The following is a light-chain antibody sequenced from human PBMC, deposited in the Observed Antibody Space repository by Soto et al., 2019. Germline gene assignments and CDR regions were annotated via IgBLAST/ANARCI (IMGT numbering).Light chain of an antibody. CDR2: DVS. Sequence: QSVLTQPASVSESPGQSITISCTGTSSDVGGYNFVSWYQQHPGKAPKLMIYDVSHRPSGISNRFSGSKSGNTASLTISGLQTEDEADYYCCSYARGDTYVFGTGTKVTVL. CDR3: CSYARGDTYV. J-gene: IGLJ1*01. V-gene: IGLV2-23*02. CDR1: SSDVGGYNF.